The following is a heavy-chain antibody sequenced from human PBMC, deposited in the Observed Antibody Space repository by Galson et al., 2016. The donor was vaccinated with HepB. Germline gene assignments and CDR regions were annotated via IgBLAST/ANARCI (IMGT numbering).Heavy chain of an antibody. CDR2: MSHDGGNT. J-gene: IGHJ4*02. V-gene: IGHV3-30*18. Sequence: SLRLSCAASGFTFNNYGMHWVRQAPGKGLEWVAVMSHDGGNTYFADSVKGRFILSRDNSKSTLYLQMNSLKTEDTAMYYCAKGLSPYYGGPEYWGQGTLVPVSS. D-gene: IGHD2-21*01. CDR1: GFTFNNYG. CDR3: AKGLSPYYGGPEY.